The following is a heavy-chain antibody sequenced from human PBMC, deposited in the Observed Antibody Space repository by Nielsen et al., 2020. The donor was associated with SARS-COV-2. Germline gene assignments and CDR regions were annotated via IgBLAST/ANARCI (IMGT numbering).Heavy chain of an antibody. CDR2: ISYDGSNK. V-gene: IGHV3-30-3*01. Sequence: GGSLRLSCAASGFTFSSYAMHWVRQAPGKGLEWVAVISYDGSNKYYADSVKGRFTISRDNSKNTLYLQMNSLRAEDTAVYYCATPRGYYDSSGAVFDYWGQGTLVTVSS. J-gene: IGHJ4*02. CDR1: GFTFSSYA. D-gene: IGHD3-22*01. CDR3: ATPRGYYDSSGAVFDY.